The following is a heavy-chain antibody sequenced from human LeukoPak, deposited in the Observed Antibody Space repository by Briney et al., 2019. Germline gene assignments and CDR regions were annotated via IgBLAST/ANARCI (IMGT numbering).Heavy chain of an antibody. V-gene: IGHV4-34*01. D-gene: IGHD3-16*02. Sequence: PSETLSLTCAVYGGSFSGYYWSWIRQPPGKGLEWIGEINHSGSTNYNPSLKSRVTISVDTSKNQFSLELSSVTAADTAVYYCARGSDYDYVWGSYRPKKTIDYWGQGTLVTVSS. J-gene: IGHJ4*02. CDR1: GGSFSGYY. CDR2: INHSGST. CDR3: ARGSDYDYVWGSYRPKKTIDY.